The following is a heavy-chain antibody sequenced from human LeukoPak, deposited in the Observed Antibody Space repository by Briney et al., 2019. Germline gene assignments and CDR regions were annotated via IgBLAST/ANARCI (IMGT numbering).Heavy chain of an antibody. CDR2: IYYSGST. CDR1: GGSISSYY. Sequence: SETLSLTCTVSGGSISSYYWSWIRQPPGKGLEWIGYIYYSGSTNYNPSLKSRVTISVDTSKNQFSLKLSSVTAADTAVYYCARSDYYGSGSRPVAFDYWGQGTLVTVSS. V-gene: IGHV4-59*01. CDR3: ARSDYYGSGSRPVAFDY. J-gene: IGHJ4*02. D-gene: IGHD3-10*01.